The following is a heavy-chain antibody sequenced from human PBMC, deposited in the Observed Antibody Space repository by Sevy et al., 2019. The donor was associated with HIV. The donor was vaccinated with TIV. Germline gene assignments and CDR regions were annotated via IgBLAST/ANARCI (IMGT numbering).Heavy chain of an antibody. CDR3: ARDSSWNYDSYFYGMDV. D-gene: IGHD1-7*01. Sequence: GGSLRLSCAASGFSFSGYNMNWVRQAPGKGLEWVSYLSSSTSTIHYADSVKGRFTISRDNAKNSLFLQMNSLRDEDTAVYYCARDSSWNYDSYFYGMDVWGRGTTVTVSS. J-gene: IGHJ6*02. CDR2: LSSSTSTI. V-gene: IGHV3-48*02. CDR1: GFSFSGYN.